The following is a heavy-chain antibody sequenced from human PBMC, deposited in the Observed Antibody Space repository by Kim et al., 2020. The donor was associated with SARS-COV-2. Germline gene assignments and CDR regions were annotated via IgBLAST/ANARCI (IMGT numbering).Heavy chain of an antibody. J-gene: IGHJ6*02. CDR2: IYYSGST. D-gene: IGHD3-3*01. V-gene: IGHV4-59*08. Sequence: SETLSLTCTVSGGSISSYYWSWIRQPPGKGLEWIGYIYYSGSTNYNPSLKSRVTISVDTPKNQFSLKLSSVTAADTAVYYCARQSNRITIFGVVIIPGVMDVWGQETTVTVSS. CDR3: ARQSNRITIFGVVIIPGVMDV. CDR1: GGSISSYY.